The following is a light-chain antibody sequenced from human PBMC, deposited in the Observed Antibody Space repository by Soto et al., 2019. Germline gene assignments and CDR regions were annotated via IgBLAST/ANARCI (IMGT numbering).Light chain of an antibody. V-gene: IGKV3-15*01. J-gene: IGKJ5*01. CDR1: QSVRNK. CDR3: QQYNIWRSIT. Sequence: EIMVKQSPATLSVSPGERVTLSCRASQSVRNKVAWYQQKPGQTPRVIIYDTSTRAADIPARFSGSGYGTYFTLTISSLQSEDFAVYYCQQYNIWRSITFGPGTRLEV. CDR2: DTS.